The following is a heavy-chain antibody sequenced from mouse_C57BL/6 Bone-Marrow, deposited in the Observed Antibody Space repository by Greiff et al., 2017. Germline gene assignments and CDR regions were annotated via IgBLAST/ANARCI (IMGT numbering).Heavy chain of an antibody. CDR2: INPGSGGT. CDR1: GYAFTNYL. CDR3: AKSKNWDSWFAY. J-gene: IGHJ3*01. D-gene: IGHD4-1*01. V-gene: IGHV1-54*01. Sequence: VQLQQSGAELVRPGTSVKVSCKASGYAFTNYLIAWVKQRPGQGLEWIGVINPGSGGTNYNEKFKGKATLTADKSSSTASMQLSSLTSEDSAVYFGAKSKNWDSWFAYWGQGTRVTVSA.